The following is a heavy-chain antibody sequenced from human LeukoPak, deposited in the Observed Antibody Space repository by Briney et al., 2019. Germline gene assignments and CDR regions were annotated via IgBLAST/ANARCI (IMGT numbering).Heavy chain of an antibody. CDR3: TTDPVDSSGYYYFDT. CDR1: GFTFNNAW. D-gene: IGHD3-22*01. J-gene: IGHJ4*02. Sequence: GGSLSLSCAASGFTFNNAWMNWVRQAPGKGLEWLGRIKTKRDGATTDYAAPVRGRFTISRDDSKNTMYLQMNSLRSEDTAVYYCTTDPVDSSGYYYFDTWGQGTLVAASS. CDR2: IKTKRDGATT. V-gene: IGHV3-15*01.